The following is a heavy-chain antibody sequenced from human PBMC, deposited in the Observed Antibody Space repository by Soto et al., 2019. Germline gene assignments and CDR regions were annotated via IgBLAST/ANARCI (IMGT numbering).Heavy chain of an antibody. D-gene: IGHD6-6*01. CDR3: AHRNGRIAGSTASFDY. J-gene: IGHJ4*02. CDR2: IYWDDDK. V-gene: IGHV2-5*02. Sequence: QITLKESGPTLLKPTQTLTLTCTFSGFSLSTSGEGVGWIRQPPGKALEWLALIYWDDDKRYSPSLKSRLSITQDTSKNPAVLTMIKLDPVDTATYYCAHRNGRIAGSTASFDYWGQGTLVTVAS. CDR1: GFSLSTSGEG.